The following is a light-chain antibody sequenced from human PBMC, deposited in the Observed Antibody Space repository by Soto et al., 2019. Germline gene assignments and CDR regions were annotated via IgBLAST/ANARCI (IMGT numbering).Light chain of an antibody. CDR3: SSYAGSSTLYV. V-gene: IGLV2-14*01. Sequence: QSALTQPASVSGSPGQSITISCTGTSSDIGGFYYVSWYQHHPGKDPKLMIYQVSNRPSGVSNRFSGSKSGNTASLTISGLQAEDEADYFCSSYAGSSTLYVFGTGTKVTVL. J-gene: IGLJ1*01. CDR2: QVS. CDR1: SSDIGGFYY.